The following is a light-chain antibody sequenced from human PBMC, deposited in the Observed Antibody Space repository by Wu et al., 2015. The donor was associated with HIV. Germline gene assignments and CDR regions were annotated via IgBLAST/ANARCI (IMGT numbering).Light chain of an antibody. CDR2: GAS. J-gene: IGKJ4*01. Sequence: EIVLTQSPGTLSLSPGERATLSCRASQSVSNNLAWYRQRPGQAPRLLISGASTRATGIAARFSASGSGTDFTLTISSMQSEDFAIYYCQQYNNWPLTFGGGTKVEDQT. CDR1: QSVSNN. CDR3: QQYNNWPLT. V-gene: IGKV3D-15*01.